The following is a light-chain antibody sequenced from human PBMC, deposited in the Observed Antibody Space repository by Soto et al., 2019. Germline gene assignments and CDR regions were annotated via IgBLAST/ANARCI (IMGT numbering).Light chain of an antibody. V-gene: IGLV2-14*03. CDR1: SSDVGGYNF. Sequence: QSALTQPASVSGSPGQSITISCTGTSSDVGGYNFVSWYQQHPGKAPKFIIYDVRNRPSGVSNRLSGSRSGNTASLTISGLQAEDEDDYYCSSYTSSSTVIFGGGTQLTVL. J-gene: IGLJ2*01. CDR2: DVR. CDR3: SSYTSSSTVI.